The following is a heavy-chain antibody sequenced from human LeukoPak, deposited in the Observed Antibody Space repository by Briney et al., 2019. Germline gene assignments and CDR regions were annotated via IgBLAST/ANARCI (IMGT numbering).Heavy chain of an antibody. CDR1: GFTVSSKY. V-gene: IGHV3-53*01. J-gene: IGHJ4*02. CDR2: IYSGGST. D-gene: IGHD3-22*01. CDR3: ARGRGSYYDTTGGLDY. Sequence: GGSLRLSCAASGFTVSSKYMTWVRQAPGKGLEWVSVIYSGGSTFYADSVRGRFTISRDSSKNTVYLQMSSLRAEDAAVYYCARGRGSYYDTTGGLDYLGQGTLVTVSS.